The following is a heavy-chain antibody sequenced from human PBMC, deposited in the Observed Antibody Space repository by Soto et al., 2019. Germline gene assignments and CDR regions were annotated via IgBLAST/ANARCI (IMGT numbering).Heavy chain of an antibody. Sequence: PGGSLRLSCAASGFTFSSYAMSWVRQAPGKGLEWVSAISGSGGSTYYADSVKGRFTISRDNSKNTLYLQMNSLRAEDTAVYYCAKDRSGYSSSWTPFDYWGQGTLVTAPQ. CDR1: GFTFSSYA. CDR3: AKDRSGYSSSWTPFDY. CDR2: ISGSGGST. J-gene: IGHJ4*02. V-gene: IGHV3-23*01. D-gene: IGHD6-13*01.